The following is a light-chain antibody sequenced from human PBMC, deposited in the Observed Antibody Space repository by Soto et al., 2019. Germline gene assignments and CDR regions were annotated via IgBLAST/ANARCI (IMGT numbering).Light chain of an antibody. J-gene: IGKJ1*01. CDR1: QTVSSGY. CDR2: GSS. Sequence: EVVLTQSPGTLSLSPGEAATLSCRASQTVSSGYLAWYQQRSGQAPRLFIYGSSSRASDVPDRFSGSGSGTEFTLTISSLEPEDFAVYFCQQYARSPWTFGQGTKLEIK. CDR3: QQYARSPWT. V-gene: IGKV3-20*01.